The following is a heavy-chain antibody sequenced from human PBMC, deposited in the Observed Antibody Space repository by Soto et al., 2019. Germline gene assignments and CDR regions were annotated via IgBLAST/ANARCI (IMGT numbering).Heavy chain of an antibody. V-gene: IGHV3-48*02. CDR3: ARGDWTPICSGGICYSEGDAFDI. CDR1: GFTFSSYS. J-gene: IGHJ3*02. Sequence: GGSLRLSCAASGFTFSSYSMNWVRQAPGKGLEWVSYISSSSSTIYYADSVKGRFTISRDNAKNSLYLQMNSLRDEDTAVYYCARGDWTPICSGGICYSEGDAFDIWGQGTMVTVSS. CDR2: ISSSSSTI. D-gene: IGHD2-15*01.